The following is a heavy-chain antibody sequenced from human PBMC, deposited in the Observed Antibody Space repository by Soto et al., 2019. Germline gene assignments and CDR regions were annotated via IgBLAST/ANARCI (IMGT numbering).Heavy chain of an antibody. V-gene: IGHV3-21*01. CDR2: ISSSSSYI. J-gene: IGHJ6*02. D-gene: IGHD3-22*01. CDR3: ARDLGFTMIVVVIRAGYGMDV. CDR1: GFTFSSYS. Sequence: PGGSLRLSCAASGFTFSSYSMNWVRQAPGKGLEWVSSISSSSSYIYYADSVKGRFTISRDNAKNSLYLQMNSLRAEDTAVYYCARDLGFTMIVVVIRAGYGMDVWGQGTTVTVSS.